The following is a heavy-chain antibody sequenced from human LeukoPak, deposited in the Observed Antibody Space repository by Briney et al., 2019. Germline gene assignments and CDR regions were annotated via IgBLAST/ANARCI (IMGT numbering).Heavy chain of an antibody. J-gene: IGHJ4*02. CDR2: IYHSGST. CDR3: ARERFSGYDLFDY. D-gene: IGHD5-12*01. V-gene: IGHV4-38-2*02. Sequence: SETLSLTCTVSGYSISSGYYWGWIRQPPGKGLEWIGSIYHSGSTYYNPSLKSRVTISVDTSKNQFSLKLSSVTAADTAVYYCARERFSGYDLFDYWGQGTLVTVSS. CDR1: GYSISSGYY.